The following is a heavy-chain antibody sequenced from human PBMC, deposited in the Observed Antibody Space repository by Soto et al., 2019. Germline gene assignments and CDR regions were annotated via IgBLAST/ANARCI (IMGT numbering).Heavy chain of an antibody. CDR1: GGSISSYY. J-gene: IGHJ5*02. CDR2: IYYSGST. D-gene: IGHD3-3*01. V-gene: IGHV4-59*01. Sequence: KTSETLSLTCTVSGGSISSYYWSWIRQPPGKGLEWIGYIYYSGSTNYNPSLKSRVTISVDTSKNQFSLKLSSVTAADTAAYYCARGIPYDSFNQVYNSFDPWGQGTLVTVS. CDR3: ARGIPYDSFNQVYNSFDP.